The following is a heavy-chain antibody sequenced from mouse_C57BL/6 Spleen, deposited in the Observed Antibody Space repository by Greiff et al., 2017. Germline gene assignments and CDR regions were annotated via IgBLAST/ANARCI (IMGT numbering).Heavy chain of an antibody. D-gene: IGHD1-1*01. CDR1: GYTFTDYY. CDR2: INPNYGTT. CDR3: TRLREFDY. Sequence: VQLKESGPELVKPGASVKISCKASGYTFTDYYMNWVKQSTGKSLEWIGVINPNYGTTSYNQKFKGKATVTADKSSSTAYMQLNSLTSEDSAVYCCTRLREFDYWGQGTLVTVSA. J-gene: IGHJ3*01. V-gene: IGHV1-39*01.